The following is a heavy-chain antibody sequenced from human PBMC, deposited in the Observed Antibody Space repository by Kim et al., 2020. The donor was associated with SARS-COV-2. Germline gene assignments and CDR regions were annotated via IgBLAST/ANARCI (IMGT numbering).Heavy chain of an antibody. CDR3: ARHAVDTAMANFDY. Sequence: PSLKSRVTISVDTSKNQFSLKLSSVTAADTAVYYCARHAVDTAMANFDYWGQGTLVTVSS. V-gene: IGHV4-39*01. D-gene: IGHD5-18*01. J-gene: IGHJ4*02.